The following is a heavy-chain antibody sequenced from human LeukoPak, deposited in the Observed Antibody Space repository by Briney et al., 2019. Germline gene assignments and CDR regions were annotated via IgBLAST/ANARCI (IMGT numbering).Heavy chain of an antibody. Sequence: SETLSLTCAVYGGSFSGYYWGRIRQPPGKGLEWIGSIYYSGSTYYNPSLKSRVTISVDTSKNQFSLKLSSMTAADTAVYYCARLPRLTIFGVVTPRGGWFDPWGQGTLVTVSS. CDR1: GGSFSGYY. J-gene: IGHJ5*02. D-gene: IGHD3-3*01. CDR2: IYYSGST. CDR3: ARLPRLTIFGVVTPRGGWFDP. V-gene: IGHV4-39*01.